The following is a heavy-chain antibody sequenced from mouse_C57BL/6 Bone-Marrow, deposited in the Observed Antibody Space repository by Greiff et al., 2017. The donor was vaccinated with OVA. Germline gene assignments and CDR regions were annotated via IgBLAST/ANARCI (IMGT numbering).Heavy chain of an antibody. CDR1: GYSFTGYY. J-gene: IGHJ4*01. Sequence: VQLQQSGPELVKPGASVKISCKASGYSFTGYYMHWVKQSSEKSLEWIGEINPSTGGTSYNQKFKGKATLTVDKSSSTAYMQHKGLTSEDSAVYYCAREHYTTVVATDDAMDDWGQGTSVTVSS. V-gene: IGHV1-43*01. CDR2: INPSTGGT. CDR3: AREHYTTVVATDDAMDD. D-gene: IGHD1-1*01.